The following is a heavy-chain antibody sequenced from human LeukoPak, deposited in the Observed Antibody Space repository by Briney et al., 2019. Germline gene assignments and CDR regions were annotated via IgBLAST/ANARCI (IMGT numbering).Heavy chain of an antibody. CDR1: GHSFTGYY. J-gene: IGHJ4*02. D-gene: IGHD6-13*01. Sequence: ASVKVSCKASGHSFTGYYMHWVRQAPGQGLEWMGWINPNSGGTNYAQKFQGRVTMTRDTSISAAYMELSRLRSDDSAVYYCASRSTSSSGYYWGQGTLVTVSS. V-gene: IGHV1-2*02. CDR2: INPNSGGT. CDR3: ASRSTSSSGYY.